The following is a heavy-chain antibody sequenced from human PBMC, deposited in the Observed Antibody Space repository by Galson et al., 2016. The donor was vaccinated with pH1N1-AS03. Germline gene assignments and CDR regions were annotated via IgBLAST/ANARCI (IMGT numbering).Heavy chain of an antibody. CDR2: TFYGGST. D-gene: IGHD3-10*01. V-gene: IGHV4-59*01. J-gene: IGHJ6*02. CDR1: GDSLNTFS. Sequence: SETLSLTCSVSGDSLNTFSWTWIRQPPGKGLEWIGFTFYGGSTHYNPSLKSRITISVDTSKNLFSLQLKSVTAADTAVYYCASQSSVLYSYGSDVWGQGTTVIVSS. CDR3: ASQSSVLYSYGSDV.